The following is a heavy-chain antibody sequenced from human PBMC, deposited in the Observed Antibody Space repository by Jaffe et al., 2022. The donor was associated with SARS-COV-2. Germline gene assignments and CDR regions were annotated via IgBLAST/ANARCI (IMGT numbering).Heavy chain of an antibody. J-gene: IGHJ4*02. Sequence: EVQLVESGGGLVQPGGSLRLSCAASGFTFSSYWMSWVRQAPGKGLEWVANIKQDGSEKYYVDSVKGRFTISRDNAKNSLYLQMNSLRAEDTAVYYCARENYYDSSGYPLKGDYWGQGTLVTVSS. CDR2: IKQDGSEK. D-gene: IGHD3-22*01. V-gene: IGHV3-7*01. CDR3: ARENYYDSSGYPLKGDY. CDR1: GFTFSSYW.